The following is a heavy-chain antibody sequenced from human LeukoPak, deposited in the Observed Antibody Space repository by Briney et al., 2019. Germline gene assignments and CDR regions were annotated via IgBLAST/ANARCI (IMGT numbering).Heavy chain of an antibody. CDR2: MNPNSGNT. Sequence: RASVKVSCKASGYTFTSYDINWVRQATGQGLEWMGWMNPNSGNTGYAQKFQGRVTMTRNTSISTAYMELSSLRSEDTAVYYCARLGEVRGVLTNYYYYYVDVWGKGTTVTVSS. CDR3: ARLGEVRGVLTNYYYYYVDV. V-gene: IGHV1-8*01. J-gene: IGHJ6*03. D-gene: IGHD3-10*01. CDR1: GYTFTSYD.